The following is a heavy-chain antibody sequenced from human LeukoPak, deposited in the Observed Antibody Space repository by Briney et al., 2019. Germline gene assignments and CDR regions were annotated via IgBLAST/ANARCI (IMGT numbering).Heavy chain of an antibody. J-gene: IGHJ6*02. D-gene: IGHD6-13*01. V-gene: IGHV1-69*13. Sequence: VKVSCKASGGTFSSYAISWVRQAPGQGLEWMGGIIPIFGTANYAQKFQGRVTITADESTSTAYMELSSLRSEDTAVYYCARVVKSIAAAGRGGDYYYGMDVWGQGTTVTVSS. CDR1: GGTFSSYA. CDR3: ARVVKSIAAAGRGGDYYYGMDV. CDR2: IIPIFGTA.